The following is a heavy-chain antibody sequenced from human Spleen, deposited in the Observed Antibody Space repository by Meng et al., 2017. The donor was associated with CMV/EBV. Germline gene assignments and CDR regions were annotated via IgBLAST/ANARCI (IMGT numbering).Heavy chain of an antibody. CDR1: GFIFSDYA. J-gene: IGHJ4*02. Sequence: GESLKISCAASGFIFSDYAMSWVRQAPGKGLEWVSVIYSGGGSKTYYADSVKGRFTISRENSKNTLYLQMNSLGAEDTALYYCAKVHTSGWQGLGPFDYWGQGTLVTVSS. CDR2: IYSGGGSKT. CDR3: AKVHTSGWQGLGPFDY. D-gene: IGHD6-19*01. V-gene: IGHV3-23*03.